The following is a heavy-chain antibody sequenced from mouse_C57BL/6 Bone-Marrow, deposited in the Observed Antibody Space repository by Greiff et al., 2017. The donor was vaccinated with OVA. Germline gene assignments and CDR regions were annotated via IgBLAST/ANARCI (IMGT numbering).Heavy chain of an antibody. CDR1: GFTFSNYW. CDR3: PLRYYLDD. V-gene: IGHV6-3*01. D-gene: IGHD1-1*01. J-gene: IGHJ2*01. Sequence: GGSMKLSCVASGFTFSNYWMNWVRQSPEKGLEWVAQIRLKSDNYATHYAESVKGRFTISRDDSKSSVYLQMNNLRAEDTGIYYGPLRYYLDDWGQGTTLTVSS. CDR2: IRLKSDNYAT.